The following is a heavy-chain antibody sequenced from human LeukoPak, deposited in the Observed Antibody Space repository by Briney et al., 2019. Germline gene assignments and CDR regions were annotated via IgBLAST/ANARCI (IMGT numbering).Heavy chain of an antibody. CDR1: GFTFSSYA. V-gene: IGHV3-30*04. Sequence: PGRSLRLSCAASGFTFSSYAMHWVRQAPGKGLEWVAVISYDGSNKYYADSVKGRFTISRDNSKNTLYLQMNSLRAEDTAVYYCARDSGLHHMSYGMDVWGQGTTVTVSS. CDR3: ARDSGLHHMSYGMDV. CDR2: ISYDGSNK. J-gene: IGHJ6*02. D-gene: IGHD3-10*01.